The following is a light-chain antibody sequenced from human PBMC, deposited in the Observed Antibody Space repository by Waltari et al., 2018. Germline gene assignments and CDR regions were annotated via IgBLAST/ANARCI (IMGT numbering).Light chain of an antibody. CDR2: DTS. V-gene: IGLV7-46*01. J-gene: IGLJ2*01. CDR3: LLSCFGVRPGV. CDR1: TGAVTSGHY. Sequence: QAVVTQAPSLTVSPGGTVTLTCGSSTGAVTSGHYPYWFQQKPGQAPRTLIYDTSNTHSWTPARFSGSLLGGKAALTISGAQPEDEADYYCLLSCFGVRPGVFGGGTKLTVL.